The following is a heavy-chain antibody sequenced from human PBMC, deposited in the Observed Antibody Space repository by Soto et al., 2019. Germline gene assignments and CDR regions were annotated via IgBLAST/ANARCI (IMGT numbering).Heavy chain of an antibody. CDR2: INPGDHET. CDR3: ARSPRSSPYFDY. J-gene: IGHJ4*02. V-gene: IGHV5-51*01. D-gene: IGHD6-13*01. Sequence: PGESLKISCKGSGYSFTSYWIAWVRQMPGKGLEWMAIINPGDHETRYSPSFHGKVTISADRSINTAYLQWNSLEASDTAFYFCARSPRSSPYFDYWGQGALVTVSS. CDR1: GYSFTSYW.